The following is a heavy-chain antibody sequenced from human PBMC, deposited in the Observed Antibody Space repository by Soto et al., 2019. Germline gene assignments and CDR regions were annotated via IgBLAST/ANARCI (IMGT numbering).Heavy chain of an antibody. Sequence: QVQLRESGPGLLKPSATLSLHCTVSDASVWSDSYFWTWIRQPPGKGLEWIAYISHTGDTHYNPSLKSRVTISIDTSRNQFALTVTSVTAADTAVYFCARIVVGVTVDLWGQGSLVTVSS. CDR3: ARIVVGVTVDL. CDR2: ISHTGDT. V-gene: IGHV4-61*01. D-gene: IGHD1-26*01. J-gene: IGHJ4*02. CDR1: DASVWSDSYF.